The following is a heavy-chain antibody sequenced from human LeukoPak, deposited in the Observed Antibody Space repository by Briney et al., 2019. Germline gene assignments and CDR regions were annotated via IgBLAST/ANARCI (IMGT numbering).Heavy chain of an antibody. CDR3: ARVGYDSSGYYYLFDY. V-gene: IGHV6-1*01. CDR1: GDSVSSNSAA. J-gene: IGHJ4*02. CDR2: TYYRSKWYN. D-gene: IGHD3-22*01. Sequence: SQTLSLTCAISGDSVSSNSAAWNWIRQSPSRGLEWLGRTYYRSKWYNDYAVSVKSRITINPDTSKNQFSLQLKSVTPEDTAVYYCARVGYDSSGYYYLFDYWGQGTLVTVSS.